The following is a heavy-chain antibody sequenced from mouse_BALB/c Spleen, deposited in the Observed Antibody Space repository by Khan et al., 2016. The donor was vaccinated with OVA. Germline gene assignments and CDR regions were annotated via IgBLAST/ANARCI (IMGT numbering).Heavy chain of an antibody. CDR2: ISSIGST. Sequence: HLELSEPRLLKPSHSLSLTCTVTNYSSNSDYAWYSIQQFPGNKLEWMGYISSIGSTNSNPALKSRISITRDTSKNQFFLQLNSVTTEDTAIYYCARDGSRYNYAMDYWGQGTSVTVSS. CDR1: NYSSNSDYA. V-gene: IGHV3-2*02. CDR3: ARDGSRYNYAMDY. J-gene: IGHJ4*01. D-gene: IGHD2-3*01.